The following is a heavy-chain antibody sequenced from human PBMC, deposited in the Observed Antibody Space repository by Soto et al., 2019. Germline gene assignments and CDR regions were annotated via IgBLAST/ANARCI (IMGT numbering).Heavy chain of an antibody. D-gene: IGHD1-1*01. Sequence: SSETLSLTCTVSGGSISTINYYWGWIRQPPGKGLQWIGSIYYSGNTYYNPSPKSRVTISVDTSKNQFSLKLSSLTAADTAVYYCARLGPRPFDYWGQGTLVTVSS. J-gene: IGHJ4*02. CDR1: GGSISTINYY. V-gene: IGHV4-39*01. CDR3: ARLGPRPFDY. CDR2: IYYSGNT.